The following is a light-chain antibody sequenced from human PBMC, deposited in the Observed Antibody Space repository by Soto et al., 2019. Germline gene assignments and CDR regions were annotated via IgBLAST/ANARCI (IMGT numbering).Light chain of an antibody. CDR1: SNDVGGYNF. CDR2: DVS. J-gene: IGLJ2*01. V-gene: IGLV2-11*01. CDR3: SSYAGSYTVV. Sequence: QSALTQPRSVSGSPGQSVTISCTGNSNDVGGYNFVSWYQQHPGKVPKLFIYDVSRRPSGVPDRFSGSKSGNTASLTISGLQAEDEADYYCSSYAGSYTVVFGGGTKLTVL.